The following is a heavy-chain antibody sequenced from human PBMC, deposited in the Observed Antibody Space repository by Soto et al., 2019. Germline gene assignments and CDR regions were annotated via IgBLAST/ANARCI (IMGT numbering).Heavy chain of an antibody. Sequence: GGSLRLSCAASGFTFSSYGMHWVRQAPGKALEWVAVIWYDGSNKYYADSVKGRFTISRDNSKNTLYLQMNSLRAEDTAVYYCARSPRNYDILTGYYLSPPDYWGQGTLVTVSS. V-gene: IGHV3-33*01. J-gene: IGHJ4*02. CDR1: GFTFSSYG. CDR3: ARSPRNYDILTGYYLSPPDY. D-gene: IGHD3-9*01. CDR2: IWYDGSNK.